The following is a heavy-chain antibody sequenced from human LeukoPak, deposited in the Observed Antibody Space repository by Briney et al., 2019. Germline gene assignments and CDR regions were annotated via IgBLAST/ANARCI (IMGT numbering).Heavy chain of an antibody. J-gene: IGHJ5*02. CDR3: SSWFDP. CDR2: INHSGST. CDR1: GGSFSGYY. Sequence: SDTLSLTCAVYGGSFSGYYWSWIRQPPGKGLEWIGEINHSGSTNYDPSLKSRVTISVDTSKNQFSLKLSSVTAADTAVYYCSSWFDPWGQGTLVTVSS. V-gene: IGHV4-34*01.